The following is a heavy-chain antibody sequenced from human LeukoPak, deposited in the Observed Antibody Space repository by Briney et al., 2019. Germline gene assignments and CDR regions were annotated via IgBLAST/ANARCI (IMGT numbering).Heavy chain of an antibody. Sequence: ASVKVSCKASGYTFTSYGISWVRQAPGQGLEWMGWISAYNGSTNYAQKLQSRVTMTTDTSTSTAYMELRSLRSDDTAVYYCARDPAAFRAPLAFDIWGQGTMVTVSS. CDR1: GYTFTSYG. J-gene: IGHJ3*02. V-gene: IGHV1-18*01. D-gene: IGHD2-2*01. CDR2: ISAYNGST. CDR3: ARDPAAFRAPLAFDI.